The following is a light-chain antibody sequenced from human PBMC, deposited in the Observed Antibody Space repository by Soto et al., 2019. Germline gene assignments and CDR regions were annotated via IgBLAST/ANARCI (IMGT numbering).Light chain of an antibody. CDR3: QSFDNTLNSFWL. Sequence: QSVLTQPPSVSGAPGQTVTISCTGSSSNIGAGYDVHWYRQLPGTAPKLLIFANNNRPSGVPDRFSGSKSGTSASLAITGLQAEDEADYYCQSFDNTLNSFWLFGGGTKLTVL. J-gene: IGLJ3*02. CDR1: SSNIGAGYD. CDR2: ANN. V-gene: IGLV1-40*01.